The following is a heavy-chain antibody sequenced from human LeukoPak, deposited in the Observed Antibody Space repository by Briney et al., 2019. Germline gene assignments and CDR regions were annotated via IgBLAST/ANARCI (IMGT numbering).Heavy chain of an antibody. Sequence: GASVKVSCKASGYTFTGYYMHWVRQAPGQGLEWMGWINPNSGGTNYAQKFQGRVTMTRDTSISTAYMELSRLRSDDTAVYYCARVPQGGIEGAAHYFDYWGQGTLVTVSS. CDR3: ARVPQGGIEGAAHYFDY. CDR2: INPNSGGT. J-gene: IGHJ4*02. CDR1: GYTFTGYY. V-gene: IGHV1-2*02. D-gene: IGHD1-26*01.